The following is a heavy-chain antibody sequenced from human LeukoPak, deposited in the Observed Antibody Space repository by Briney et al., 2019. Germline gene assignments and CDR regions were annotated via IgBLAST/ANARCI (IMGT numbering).Heavy chain of an antibody. D-gene: IGHD5-18*01. CDR3: ARDPGYGGGGYYFDY. V-gene: IGHV1-69*05. Sequence: ASVKVSCKASGGTFSSYAISWVRQAPGQGLEWMGGIIPIFGTANYAQTFQGRVTITTDESTSTAYMELSSLRSEDTAVYYCARDPGYGGGGYYFDYWGQGTLVTVSS. CDR1: GGTFSSYA. CDR2: IIPIFGTA. J-gene: IGHJ4*02.